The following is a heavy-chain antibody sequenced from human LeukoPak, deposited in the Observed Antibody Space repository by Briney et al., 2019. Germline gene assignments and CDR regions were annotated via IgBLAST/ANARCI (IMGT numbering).Heavy chain of an antibody. D-gene: IGHD3-22*01. V-gene: IGHV3-66*01. CDR3: TTDYDDSSGYNYYYGMDV. CDR1: GFTVSSNY. CDR2: IYIGGST. Sequence: GGSLRLSCAASGFTVSSNYMSWVRQAPGKGLEWVSSIYIGGSTYYADSVKGRFTISRDNPNNTLYLQMHSLRAEDTAVYYCTTDYDDSSGYNYYYGMDVWGQGTTVTVSS. J-gene: IGHJ6*02.